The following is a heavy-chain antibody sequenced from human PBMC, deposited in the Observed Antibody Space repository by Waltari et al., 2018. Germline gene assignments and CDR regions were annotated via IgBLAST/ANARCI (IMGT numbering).Heavy chain of an antibody. CDR2: IYYSGSN. J-gene: IGHJ4*02. Sequence: QVQLQESGPGLVKPSQTLSLTCTVSGGSISSGDYYWSWIRQPPGKGLEWIGYIYYSGSNYYNPSLKSRVTISVDTSKNQFSLKLSSVTAADTAVYYCARYFWSGYFGRYYFDYWGQGTLVTVSS. D-gene: IGHD3-3*01. CDR3: ARYFWSGYFGRYYFDY. CDR1: GGSISSGDYY. V-gene: IGHV4-30-4*08.